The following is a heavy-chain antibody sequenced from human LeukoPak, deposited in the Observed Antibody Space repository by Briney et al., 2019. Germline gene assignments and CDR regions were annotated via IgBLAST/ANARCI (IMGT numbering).Heavy chain of an antibody. V-gene: IGHV1-69*04. D-gene: IGHD4-23*01. CDR2: IIPILGIA. CDR3: ARDTSQGYGGNLYYYGMDV. Sequence: ASVNVSCKASGGTFSSYAISWVRQAPGQGLEWMGRIIPILGIANYAQKFQGRVTITADKSTSTAYMELSSLRSEDTAVYYCARDTSQGYGGNLYYYGMDVWGQGTTVTVSS. CDR1: GGTFSSYA. J-gene: IGHJ6*02.